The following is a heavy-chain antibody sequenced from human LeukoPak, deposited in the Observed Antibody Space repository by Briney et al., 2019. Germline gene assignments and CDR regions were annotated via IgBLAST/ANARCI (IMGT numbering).Heavy chain of an antibody. D-gene: IGHD6-13*01. Sequence: GGSLRLSCKAPGFTASNNYMNWVRQAPGKGLEWVALIYSGGTTNYADSVKGRFTISRDNSKNTLYLQMTNVRVEDTAVYYCARDPPGIAASVSGGWGQGTLVTVSS. CDR2: IYSGGTT. CDR3: ARDPPGIAASVSGG. V-gene: IGHV3-53*01. CDR1: GFTASNNY. J-gene: IGHJ4*02.